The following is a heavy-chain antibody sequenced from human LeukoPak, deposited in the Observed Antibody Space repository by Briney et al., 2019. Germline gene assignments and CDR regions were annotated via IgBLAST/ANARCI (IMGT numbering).Heavy chain of an antibody. CDR1: GGTFSSYA. CDR2: IIPIFGTA. CDR3: ARGPNWDDAFDI. D-gene: IGHD1-1*01. J-gene: IGHJ3*02. Sequence: ASVKVSCKASGGTFSSYAISWVRQAPGQGLEWMGGIIPIFGTANYAQKFQGRVTITTDESTSTAYMELSSLRSEDTAVYYCARGPNWDDAFDIWGQGTMVTVSS. V-gene: IGHV1-69*05.